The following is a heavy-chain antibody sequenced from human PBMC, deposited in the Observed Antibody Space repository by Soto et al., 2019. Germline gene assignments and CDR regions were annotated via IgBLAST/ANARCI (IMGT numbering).Heavy chain of an antibody. CDR1: GFTFSNAW. D-gene: IGHD6-6*01. J-gene: IGHJ4*02. V-gene: IGHV3-15*01. CDR3: TTAREQLVPNFDY. Sequence: GSLRLSCAASGFTFSNAWMSWVRQAPGKGLEWVGRIKSKTDGGTTDYAAPVKGRFTISRDDSKNTLYLQMNSLKTEDTAVYYCTTAREQLVPNFDYWGQGTLVTVSS. CDR2: IKSKTDGGTT.